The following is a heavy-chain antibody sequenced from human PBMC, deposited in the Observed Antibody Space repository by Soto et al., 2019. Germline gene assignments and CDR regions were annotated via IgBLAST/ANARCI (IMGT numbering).Heavy chain of an antibody. CDR1: GFTFSSYS. D-gene: IGHD3-22*01. V-gene: IGHV3-48*02. CDR2: ISSSSSTI. J-gene: IGHJ4*02. CDR3: ARDLWNYDSSGYHLDY. Sequence: GGSLRLSCAASGFTFSSYSMNWVRQAPGKGLEWVSYISSSSSTIYYADSVKGRFTISRDNAKNSLYLQMNSLRDEDTAVYYCARDLWNYDSSGYHLDYWGQGTLVTVSS.